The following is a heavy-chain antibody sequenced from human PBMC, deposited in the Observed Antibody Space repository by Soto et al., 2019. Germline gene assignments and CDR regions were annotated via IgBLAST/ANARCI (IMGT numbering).Heavy chain of an antibody. CDR2: ISSSSSYI. CDR3: ARGVAYFLIAAAGPFDY. J-gene: IGHJ4*02. D-gene: IGHD6-13*01. V-gene: IGHV3-21*01. CDR1: GFTFSSYS. Sequence: LRLSCAASGFTFSSYSMNWVRQAPGKGLEWVSSISSSSSYIYYADSVKGRFTISRDNAKNSLYLQMNSLRAEDTAVYYCARGVAYFLIAAAGPFDYWGQGTLVTVSS.